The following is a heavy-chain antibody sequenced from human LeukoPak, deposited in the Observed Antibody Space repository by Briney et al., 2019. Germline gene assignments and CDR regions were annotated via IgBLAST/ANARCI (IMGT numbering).Heavy chain of an antibody. Sequence: GGSLRLSCAASGFTFSDYYMSWIRQAPGKGLEWVSYISSSGSTIYYADSVKGRFTISRDTSRNTVYLQMNRLRREDTAVYYCAKSLMRDRWFGESWGQGTLVTVSS. CDR3: AKSLMRDRWFGES. CDR1: GFTFSDYY. V-gene: IGHV3-11*04. D-gene: IGHD3-10*01. J-gene: IGHJ5*02. CDR2: ISSSGSTI.